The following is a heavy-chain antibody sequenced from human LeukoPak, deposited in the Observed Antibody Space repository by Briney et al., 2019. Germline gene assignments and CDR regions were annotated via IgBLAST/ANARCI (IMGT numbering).Heavy chain of an antibody. CDR2: FDPEDGET. CDR1: GYTLTELS. D-gene: IGHD1-26*01. V-gene: IGHV1-24*01. Sequence: ASVKVSCKVSGYTLTELSMHWVRQAPGKGLEWMEGFDPEDGETIYAQKFQGRVTMTEDTSTDTAYMELSSLRSEDTAVYYCATAGSGWGVYYYYGMDVWGQGTTVTVSS. CDR3: ATAGSGWGVYYYYGMDV. J-gene: IGHJ6*02.